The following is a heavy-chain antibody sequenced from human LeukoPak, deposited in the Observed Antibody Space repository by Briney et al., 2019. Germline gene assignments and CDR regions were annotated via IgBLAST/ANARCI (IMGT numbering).Heavy chain of an antibody. CDR3: AKGEDYYGSGSTL. D-gene: IGHD3-10*01. V-gene: IGHV3-23*01. CDR1: GFTFSSYA. CDR2: ISGSGGST. Sequence: GRSLRLSCAASGFTFSSYAMSWVRQAPGKGLEWVSAISGSGGSTYYADSVKGRFTISRDNSKNTLYLQMNSLRAEDTAVYYCAKGEDYYGSGSTLWGQGTLVTVSS. J-gene: IGHJ4*02.